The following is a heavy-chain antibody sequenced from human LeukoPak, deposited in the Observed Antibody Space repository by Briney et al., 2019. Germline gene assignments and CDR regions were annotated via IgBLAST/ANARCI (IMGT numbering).Heavy chain of an antibody. J-gene: IGHJ4*02. CDR1: GFTFDDYA. Sequence: GGSLRLSCAASGFTFDDYAMHWVRQAPGKGLEWVSGISWNSGSIGYADSVKGRFTISRDNAKNSLYLQMNSLRAEGTALYYCAKVRYSSSWYGYYFDYWGQGTLVTVSS. D-gene: IGHD6-13*01. CDR2: ISWNSGSI. V-gene: IGHV3-9*01. CDR3: AKVRYSSSWYGYYFDY.